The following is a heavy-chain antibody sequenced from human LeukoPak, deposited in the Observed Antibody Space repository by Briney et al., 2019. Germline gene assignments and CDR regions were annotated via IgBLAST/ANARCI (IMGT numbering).Heavy chain of an antibody. CDR1: GFTFGNAW. V-gene: IGHV3-72*01. D-gene: IGHD1-26*01. CDR2: TRNKANTYTT. J-gene: IGHJ4*02. CDR3: ARSVRVGAPYYFDY. Sequence: GGSLRLSCAASGFTFGNAWMTWVRQAPGKGLEMVSRTRNKANTYTTDYAASVKARFTISSNDSKNSLYLQMNSLKTEDTAVYYCARSVRVGAPYYFDYWGQGTLVTVSS.